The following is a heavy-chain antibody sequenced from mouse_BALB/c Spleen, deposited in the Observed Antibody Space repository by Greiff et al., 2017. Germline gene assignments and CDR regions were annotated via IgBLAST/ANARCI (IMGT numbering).Heavy chain of an antibody. J-gene: IGHJ2*01. CDR3: ARYQGDYFDY. Sequence: EVMLVESGPGLVKPSQSLSLTCTVTGYSITSDYAWNWIRQFPGNKLEWMGYISYSGSTSYNPSLKSRISITRDTSKNQFFLQLNPVTTEDTATYYCARYQGDYFDYWGQGTTLTVSS. V-gene: IGHV3-2*02. CDR1: GYSITSDYA. CDR2: ISYSGST.